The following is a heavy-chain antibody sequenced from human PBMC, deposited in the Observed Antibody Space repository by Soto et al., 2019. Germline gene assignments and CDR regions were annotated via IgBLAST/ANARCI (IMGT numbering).Heavy chain of an antibody. Sequence: GGSLRLSCAASGFTFSSYSMNWVRQAPGKGLEWVSYISSSSSTIYYADSVKGRFTISRDNAKNSLYLQMNSLRDEDTAVYYCARLVEYSSSSYFYYGMDVWGQGTTVTVSS. J-gene: IGHJ6*02. D-gene: IGHD6-6*01. V-gene: IGHV3-48*02. CDR1: GFTFSSYS. CDR2: ISSSSSTI. CDR3: ARLVEYSSSSYFYYGMDV.